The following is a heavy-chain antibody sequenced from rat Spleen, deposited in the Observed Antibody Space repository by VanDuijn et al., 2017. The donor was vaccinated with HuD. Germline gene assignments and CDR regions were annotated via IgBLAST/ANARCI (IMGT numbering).Heavy chain of an antibody. J-gene: IGHJ3*01. CDR1: GFSLTNNG. CDR3: ARSYGGYTSNWFPY. CDR2: ILSGGST. V-gene: IGHV2S8*01. D-gene: IGHD1-11*01. Sequence: QVQLKESGPGLVQPSQTLSLTCTVSGFSLTNNGVSWVRQPPGKDLEWIAAILSGGSTYYNSVFKSRLSISRDTSKNQVFLKKNSLQTDDTVIYFCARSYGGYTSNWFPYWGQGTLVTVSS.